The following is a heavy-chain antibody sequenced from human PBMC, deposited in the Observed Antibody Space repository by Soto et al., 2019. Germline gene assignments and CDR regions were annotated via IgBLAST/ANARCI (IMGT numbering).Heavy chain of an antibody. Sequence: QVQLVQSGAEVKKPGASVKVSCKSSGYTFSMSGISWVRQAPGQGLEWMGWISGYTGNTNYEQKFQDRVTMTTDTTTNPAYMELRSLRSDDTAVYYCAREGPRPYYYYGMDVWGQGTTVTVSS. J-gene: IGHJ6*02. CDR2: ISGYTGNT. CDR3: AREGPRPYYYYGMDV. CDR1: GYTFSMSG. V-gene: IGHV1-18*01.